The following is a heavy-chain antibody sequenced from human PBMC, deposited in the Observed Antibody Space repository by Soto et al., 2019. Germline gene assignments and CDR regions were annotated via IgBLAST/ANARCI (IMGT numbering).Heavy chain of an antibody. D-gene: IGHD1-7*01. CDR3: ARCRTQEASYYYYGMDV. V-gene: IGHV1-69*01. CDR2: IIPIFGTA. J-gene: IGHJ6*02. Sequence: QVQLVQSGAEVKKPGSSVKVSCKASGGTFSSYAISWVRQAPGQGLEWMGGIIPIFGTANYAQKFQGRVTIHADESTSTAYMELSSLRSEDTAVYYCARCRTQEASYYYYGMDVWGQGTTVTVSS. CDR1: GGTFSSYA.